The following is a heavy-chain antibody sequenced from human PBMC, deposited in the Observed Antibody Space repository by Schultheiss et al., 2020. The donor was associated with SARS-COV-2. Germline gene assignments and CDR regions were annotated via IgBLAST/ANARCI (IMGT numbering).Heavy chain of an antibody. J-gene: IGHJ6*02. CDR2: ISYDGSNK. D-gene: IGHD4-17*01. CDR3: AKGTLRFNNYYGMDV. CDR1: GLTFSSYA. Sequence: GGSLRLSCAASGLTFSSYAMHWVRQAPGKGLEWVAVISYDGSNKYYADSVKGRFTISRDNSKNTLYLQVNSLRVEDTAVYYCAKGTLRFNNYYGMDVWGQGTTVTVSS. V-gene: IGHV3-30-3*01.